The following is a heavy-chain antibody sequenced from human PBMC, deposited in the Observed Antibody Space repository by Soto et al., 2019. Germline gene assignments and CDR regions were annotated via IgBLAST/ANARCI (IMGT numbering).Heavy chain of an antibody. J-gene: IGHJ4*02. CDR1: GGSISSGGYS. D-gene: IGHD2-8*02. V-gene: IGHV4-30-2*01. CDR2: IYHSGST. Sequence: SETLSLTCAVSGGSISSGGYSWSWIRQPPGKGLEWIGYIYHSGSTYYNPSLKSRVTISVDRSKNQFSLKLSSVTAADTAVYYCARDKITGRFDYWGQGTLVTVSS. CDR3: ARDKITGRFDY.